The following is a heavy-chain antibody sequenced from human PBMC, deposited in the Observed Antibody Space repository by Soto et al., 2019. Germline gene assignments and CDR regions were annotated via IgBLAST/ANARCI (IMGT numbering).Heavy chain of an antibody. J-gene: IGHJ4*02. CDR2: ISSSSSTI. Sequence: GGSLRLSCAASGFTFSSYSMNWVRQAPGQGLEWVSYISSSSSTIYYADSVKGRFTISRDNAKNSLYLQMNSLRAEDTAVYYCASDFLNYYWGQGTLVTVSS. CDR3: ASDFLNYY. CDR1: GFTFSSYS. V-gene: IGHV3-48*01.